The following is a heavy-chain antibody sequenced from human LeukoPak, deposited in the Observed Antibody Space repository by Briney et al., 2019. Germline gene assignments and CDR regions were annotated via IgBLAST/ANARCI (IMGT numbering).Heavy chain of an antibody. CDR3: ARPRCSGGSCYPYYFDY. CDR1: GFTVSSNY. D-gene: IGHD2-15*01. CDR2: IYSGGTT. V-gene: IGHV3-53*01. Sequence: PGGSLRLSCAASGFTVSSNYMSWVRQAPGKGLEWVSVIYSGGTTFYADSVKGRFTISRDNSKNTLYLQMNSLRAEDTAMYYCARPRCSGGSCYPYYFDYWGQGTLVTVSS. J-gene: IGHJ4*02.